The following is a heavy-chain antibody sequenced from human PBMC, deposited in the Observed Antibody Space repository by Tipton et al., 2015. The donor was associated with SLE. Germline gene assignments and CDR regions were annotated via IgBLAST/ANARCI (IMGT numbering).Heavy chain of an antibody. CDR2: ISASRGT. J-gene: IGHJ4*02. CDR1: DDSISAGGFY. V-gene: IGHV4-61*02. CDR3: ARVGGTLASTFDY. D-gene: IGHD1/OR15-1a*01. Sequence: TLSLTCTVSDDSISAGGFYWSWIRQPAGKGLEWIGRISASRGTNYNPSLESRVTMSVDTSKNQFSLMLNSATAADTAMYYCARVGGTLASTFDYWGQGARVTVSS.